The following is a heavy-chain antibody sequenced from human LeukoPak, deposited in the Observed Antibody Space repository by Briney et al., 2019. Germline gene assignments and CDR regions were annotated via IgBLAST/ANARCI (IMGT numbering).Heavy chain of an antibody. CDR3: ARGRYYYDSSGYYSDAFDI. CDR1: GGSISGSY. Sequence: PSETLSLTCTVSGGSISGSYWSWIRQPAGKGLEWIGRIYTSGSTNYNPSLKSRVTISVDTSKNQFSLKLSSVTAADTAVYYCARGRYYYDSSGYYSDAFDIWGQGTMVTVSS. D-gene: IGHD3-22*01. V-gene: IGHV4-4*07. J-gene: IGHJ3*02. CDR2: IYTSGST.